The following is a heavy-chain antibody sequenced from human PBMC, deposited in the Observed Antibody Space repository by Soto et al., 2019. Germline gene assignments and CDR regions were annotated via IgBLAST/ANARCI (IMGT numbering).Heavy chain of an antibody. V-gene: IGHV3-66*01. CDR2: ISNRGDT. Sequence: GRSLRLSCTASGFIVSDTYVNWVRQAPGKGLEWVSVISNRGDTHYADSVRGRFSLSRDISDNTLHLQMNNLRVEDTAVYYCAREPRYCRGGSCSITGHAYDIWGQGTMVTVSS. CDR3: AREPRYCRGGSCSITGHAYDI. J-gene: IGHJ3*02. D-gene: IGHD2-15*01. CDR1: GFIVSDTY.